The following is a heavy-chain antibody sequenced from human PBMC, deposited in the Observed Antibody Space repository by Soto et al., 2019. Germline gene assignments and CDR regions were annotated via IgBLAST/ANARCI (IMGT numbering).Heavy chain of an antibody. Sequence: PVGSLRLSCAASGFTFSTYSMNWVRQAPGKGLEWVSSMSSRSDYIFYADSVKGRFTISRDNAKNSLYLQMNSLRAEDTAVYYCARRYYYDSENRDAFDIWGQGTLVTVSS. J-gene: IGHJ3*02. V-gene: IGHV3-21*01. CDR1: GFTFSTYS. CDR3: ARRYYYDSENRDAFDI. D-gene: IGHD3-22*01. CDR2: MSSRSDYI.